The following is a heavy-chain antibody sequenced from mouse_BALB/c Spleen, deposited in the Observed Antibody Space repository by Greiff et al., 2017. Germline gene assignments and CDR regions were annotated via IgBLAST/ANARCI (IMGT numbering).Heavy chain of an antibody. J-gene: IGHJ3*01. CDR3: ARGGMITTPFAY. D-gene: IGHD2-4*01. CDR2: IYPGGGYT. V-gene: IGHV1-63*02. Sequence: QVQLQQSGAELVRPGTSVKISCKASGYTFTNYWLGWVKQRPGHGLEWIGDIYPGGGYTNYNEKFKGKATLTADTSSSTAYMQLSSLTSEDSAVYFCARGGMITTPFAYWGQGTLVTVSA. CDR1: GYTFTNYW.